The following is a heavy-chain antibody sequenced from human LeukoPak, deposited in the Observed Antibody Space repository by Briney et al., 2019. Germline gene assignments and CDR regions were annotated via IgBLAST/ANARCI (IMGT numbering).Heavy chain of an antibody. CDR2: INPNSGGT. CDR3: AREGRGIAAAAHNWFDP. D-gene: IGHD6-13*01. J-gene: IGHJ5*02. V-gene: IGHV1-2*02. Sequence: SVKXXCKASGYTFTGYYMHWVRQAPGQGLEWMGWINPNSGGTNYAQKFQGRVTMTRDTSISTAYMELSRLRSDDTAVYYCAREGRGIAAAAHNWFDPWGQGTLVTVSS. CDR1: GYTFTGYY.